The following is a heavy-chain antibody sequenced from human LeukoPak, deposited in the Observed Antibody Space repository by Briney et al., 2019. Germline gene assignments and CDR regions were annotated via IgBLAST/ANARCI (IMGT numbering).Heavy chain of an antibody. Sequence: GGSLRLSCAASGFIFSDFEMNWVRQAPGKGLEWISYISSSGSAIYYADSVWGRFAISRDNGKNSLYLQMNSLRAEDTAVYYCARDPRNYYGSGSHAFDIWGQGTMVTVSS. CDR1: GFIFSDFE. D-gene: IGHD3-10*01. V-gene: IGHV3-48*03. CDR3: ARDPRNYYGSGSHAFDI. CDR2: ISSSGSAI. J-gene: IGHJ3*02.